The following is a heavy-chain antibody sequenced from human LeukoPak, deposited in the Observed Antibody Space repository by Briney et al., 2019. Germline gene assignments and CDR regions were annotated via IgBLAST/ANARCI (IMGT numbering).Heavy chain of an antibody. D-gene: IGHD6-19*01. CDR1: GFTFSSYG. J-gene: IGHJ4*02. CDR2: MSYDGSNK. V-gene: IGHV3-33*01. Sequence: GRSLRLSCVASGFTFSSYGIHWVRQDPGRGLEWVAVMSYDGSNKNYADSVKGRFTISRDNSKNTLFLQMDSLRAEDTAVYYCARGKYSSGWYYFDYWGQGTLVTVSS. CDR3: ARGKYSSGWYYFDY.